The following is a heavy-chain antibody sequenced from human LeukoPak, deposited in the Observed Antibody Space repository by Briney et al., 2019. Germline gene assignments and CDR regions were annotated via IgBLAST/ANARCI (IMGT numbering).Heavy chain of an antibody. Sequence: GASVKVSCKASGYTFTSYGISWVRRAPGQGLEWMGWISAYNGNTNYAQKLQGRVTMTTDTSTSTAYMELRSLRSDDTAVYYCARDRTGIQLWPPLDYWGQGTLVTVSS. CDR2: ISAYNGNT. J-gene: IGHJ4*02. D-gene: IGHD5-18*01. CDR1: GYTFTSYG. V-gene: IGHV1-18*04. CDR3: ARDRTGIQLWPPLDY.